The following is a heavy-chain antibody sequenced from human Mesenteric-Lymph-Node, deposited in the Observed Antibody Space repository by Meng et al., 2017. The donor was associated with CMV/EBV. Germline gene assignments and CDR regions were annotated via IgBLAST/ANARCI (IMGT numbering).Heavy chain of an antibody. CDR2: IKQDGSEK. J-gene: IGHJ4*02. V-gene: IGHV3-7*01. D-gene: IGHD3-10*01. CDR3: ARGRFYYFDY. CDR1: GFTFSDHY. Sequence: GESLKISCAASGFTFSDHYMSWIRQAPGKGLEWVANIKQDGSEKFYVDSVRGRFTISRDNAKNSLYLQMTSLRVEDTAVYYCARGRFYYFDYWGQGTLVTVSS.